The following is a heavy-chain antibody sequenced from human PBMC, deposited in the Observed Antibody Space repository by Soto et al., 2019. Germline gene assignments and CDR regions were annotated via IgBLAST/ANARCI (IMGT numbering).Heavy chain of an antibody. CDR3: ARDLSRYCSGGSCSYGMDV. CDR1: GYTFTSYG. CDR2: ISAYNGNT. Sequence: VKVSCKASGYTFTSYGISWVRQAPGQGLEWMGWISAYNGNTNYAQKLQGRVTMTTDTSTSTAYMELRSLRSDDTAVYYCARDLSRYCSGGSCSYGMDVWGQGTTVTVSS. J-gene: IGHJ6*02. V-gene: IGHV1-18*01. D-gene: IGHD2-15*01.